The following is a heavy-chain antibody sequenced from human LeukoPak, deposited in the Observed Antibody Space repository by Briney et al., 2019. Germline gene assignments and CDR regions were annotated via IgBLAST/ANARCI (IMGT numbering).Heavy chain of an antibody. J-gene: IGHJ1*01. D-gene: IGHD4-11*01. CDR1: GFTFSDYY. V-gene: IGHV3-11*01. Sequence: GGSLRLSCAASGFTFSDYYMSWIRQAPGKGLEWVSYISSGGSTIYYADSVKGRFTISRDNAKNSLYLQMNSLRAEDTAVYYCARAPSDYSNFLFQHWGQGTLVTVSS. CDR3: ARAPSDYSNFLFQH. CDR2: ISSGGSTI.